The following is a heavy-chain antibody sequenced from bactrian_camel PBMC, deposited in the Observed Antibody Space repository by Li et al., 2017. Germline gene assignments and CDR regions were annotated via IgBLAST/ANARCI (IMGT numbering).Heavy chain of an antibody. CDR2: IDSDGIA. CDR1: TYTC. J-gene: IGHJ4*01. Sequence: QLVESGGGSVQAGGSMTLSCVGSTYTCMGWFRRAPGKEREGVAAIDSDGIASYADSVKGRFTVSRDNANNTVNLMMNSLKPEDTAMYYSAANFGPYCSGPYLARRANFLGQGTQVTVSS. V-gene: IGHV3S53*01. D-gene: IGHD2*01.